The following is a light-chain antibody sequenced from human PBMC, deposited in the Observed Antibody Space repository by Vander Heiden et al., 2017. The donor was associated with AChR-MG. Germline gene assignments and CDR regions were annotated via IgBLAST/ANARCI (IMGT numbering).Light chain of an antibody. Sequence: EVVLTQSPGTLSLSPGDRATLSCGASQNFGSNSLAWYQQKPGQAPRLLIYGASNRATGFPDRFSGSGSGTDFTLTISRLEPEDFAVYYCQQYGSPPFTFGGGSKVEIK. CDR2: GAS. V-gene: IGKV3-20*01. CDR3: QQYGSPPFT. J-gene: IGKJ4*01. CDR1: QNFGSNS.